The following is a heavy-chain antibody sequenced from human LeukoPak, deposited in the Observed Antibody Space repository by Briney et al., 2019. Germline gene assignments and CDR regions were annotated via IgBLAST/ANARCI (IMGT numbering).Heavy chain of an antibody. CDR1: GYTFTSYG. CDR3: ARDTGLRFLEWLLSGDGGEYYFDY. D-gene: IGHD3-3*01. Sequence: ASVKVSCKASGYTFTSYGISWVRQAPGQGLEWMGWISAYNGNTNYAQKLQGRVTMTTDTSTSTAYMELRSLRSDDTAVYYCARDTGLRFLEWLLSGDGGEYYFDYWGQGTLVTVSS. J-gene: IGHJ4*02. V-gene: IGHV1-18*01. CDR2: ISAYNGNT.